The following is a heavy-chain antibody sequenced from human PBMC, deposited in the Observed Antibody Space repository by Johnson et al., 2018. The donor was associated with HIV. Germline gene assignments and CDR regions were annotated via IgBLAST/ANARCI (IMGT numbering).Heavy chain of an antibody. D-gene: IGHD3-16*01. CDR2: ITYDGTKK. V-gene: IGHV3-30*18. J-gene: IGHJ3*02. CDR3: AKPPSMGADAFDI. CDR1: GFTFSSYD. Sequence: QVQLVESGGGLVQPGGSLRLSCAASGFTFSSYDMHWVRQAPGQGLEWVAVITYDGTKKYFADSVKGRFNISRDNSKNTLYRQMNSVRPEDAAVYYCAKPPSMGADAFDIWGQGTMVTVSS.